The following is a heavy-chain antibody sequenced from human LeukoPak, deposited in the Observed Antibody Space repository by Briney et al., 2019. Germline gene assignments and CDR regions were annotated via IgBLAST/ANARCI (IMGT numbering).Heavy chain of an antibody. Sequence: SGPTLVKPTQTLTLTCTFSGFSLSTSGVGVGWIRQPPGKALEWLALIYWDDDKRYSPSLKSRLTITKDTSKNQVVLTMTNMDPVDTATYYCAHRRVNYYGSGLGGYFDYWGQGTLVTVSS. CDR1: GFSLSTSGVG. CDR2: IYWDDDK. V-gene: IGHV2-5*02. CDR3: AHRRVNYYGSGLGGYFDY. J-gene: IGHJ4*02. D-gene: IGHD3-10*01.